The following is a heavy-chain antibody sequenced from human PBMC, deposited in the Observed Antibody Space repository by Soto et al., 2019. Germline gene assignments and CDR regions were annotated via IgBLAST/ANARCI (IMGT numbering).Heavy chain of an antibody. CDR2: IKSKTDGGTT. Sequence: EVQLVESGGGLVKPGGPLRLSCAASGFPFSNAWMNWVRQAPGKGLEWVGRIKSKTDGGTTDYAAPVKGRFTISREDSKNTLYLQMNSLKTEDTAVYYCTTADHYYDSSGYYYTVDYWGQGTLVTVSS. V-gene: IGHV3-15*07. J-gene: IGHJ4*02. CDR1: GFPFSNAW. D-gene: IGHD3-22*01. CDR3: TTADHYYDSSGYYYTVDY.